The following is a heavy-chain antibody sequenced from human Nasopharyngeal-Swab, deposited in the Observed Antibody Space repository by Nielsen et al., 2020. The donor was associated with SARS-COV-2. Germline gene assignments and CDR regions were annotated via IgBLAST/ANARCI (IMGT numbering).Heavy chain of an antibody. V-gene: IGHV4-34*01. CDR3: ASATTPGGAFDI. D-gene: IGHD1-1*01. CDR1: GGSFSGYY. Sequence: SETLSLTCAVYGGSFSGYYWSWIRQPPGKGLEWIGEINHSGSTNYNPSLKSRVTMSVDTSKNQFSLKLSSVTAADTAVYYCASATTPGGAFDIWGQGTMVTVSS. CDR2: INHSGST. J-gene: IGHJ3*02.